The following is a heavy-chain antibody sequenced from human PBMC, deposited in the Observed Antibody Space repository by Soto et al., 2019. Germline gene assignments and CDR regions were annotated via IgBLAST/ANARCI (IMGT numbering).Heavy chain of an antibody. CDR1: GGSVSSNRDY. D-gene: IGHD3-22*01. CDR2: IYYSGST. CDR3: ARGVRITMIALVTRGTLGHDN. V-gene: IGHV4-61*01. J-gene: IGHJ4*02. Sequence: SETLSLSCTVPGGSVSSNRDYWNWVGEPPGKVLEWIGYIYYSGSTNYNPSLKSRVTISVDTAKNQFSLKLSSVTAADTAVYFCARGVRITMIALVTRGTLGHDNWAQGTLVTVS.